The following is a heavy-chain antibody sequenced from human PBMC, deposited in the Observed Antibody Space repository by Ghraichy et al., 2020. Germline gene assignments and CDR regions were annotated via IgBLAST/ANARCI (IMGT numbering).Heavy chain of an antibody. Sequence: GGSLRLSCAASGFTLNSYVMQWVRQAPGKGPQWVAMISSDGTETQYIDSVRGRFTISRDSSKNTVYLHMNSLRDEDTALYYCAKTAECQKTDCYRPFDFWGQGTLVTVSS. J-gene: IGHJ4*02. CDR3: AKTAECQKTDCYRPFDF. V-gene: IGHV3-30-3*01. CDR2: ISSDGTET. CDR1: GFTLNSYV. D-gene: IGHD2-21*02.